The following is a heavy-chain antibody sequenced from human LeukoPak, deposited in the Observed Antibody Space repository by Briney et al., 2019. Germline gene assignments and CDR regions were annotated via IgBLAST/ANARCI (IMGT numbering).Heavy chain of an antibody. CDR1: GFTVSSNY. CDR2: ITSSSGTI. D-gene: IGHD1-26*01. J-gene: IGHJ4*02. V-gene: IGHV3-48*02. Sequence: PGGSLRLSCAASGFTVSSNYMNWVRQAPGKGLEWLSYITSSSGTIYYADSVTGRFTISRDNAKNSLYLQMNSLRQEDTAVYYCARAIGYFDSWGQGTLVTVSS. CDR3: ARAIGYFDS.